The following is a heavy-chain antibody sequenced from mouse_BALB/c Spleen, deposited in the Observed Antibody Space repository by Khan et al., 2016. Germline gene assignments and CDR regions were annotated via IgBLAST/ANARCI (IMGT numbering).Heavy chain of an antibody. CDR2: IWAGGST. CDR3: ARLEDI. Sequence: QVQLKQSGPGLVAPSQSLSITCTVSGFSLTSHGVHWVRQPPGKGLEWLGVIWAGGSTNYNSALLSRLSISKDNSTSPVCLKMNSLQTDDTAMYYCARLEDIWGQGTTLTVSS. V-gene: IGHV2-9*02. CDR1: GFSLTSHG. J-gene: IGHJ2*01. D-gene: IGHD1-3*01.